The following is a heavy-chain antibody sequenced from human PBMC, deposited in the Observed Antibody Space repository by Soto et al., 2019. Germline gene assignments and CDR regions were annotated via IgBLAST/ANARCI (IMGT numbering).Heavy chain of an antibody. CDR3: AKRTSGTTWGESDY. V-gene: IGHV1-18*04. Sequence: ASVKVSCKTSGYIFSDYGINWVRQAPGQGLEWMGWISGYSGNANLAQKFQGRVTMTTDKSTRTAYMELRRLRSDDTAVYYCAKRTSGTTWGESDYWGQGTLVPVSS. CDR1: GYIFSDYG. CDR2: ISGYSGNA. D-gene: IGHD4-17*01. J-gene: IGHJ4*02.